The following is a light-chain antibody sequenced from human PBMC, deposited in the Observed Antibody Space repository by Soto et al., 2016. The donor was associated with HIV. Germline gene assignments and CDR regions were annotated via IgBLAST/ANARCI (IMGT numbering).Light chain of an antibody. CDR3: QVWDSSSDHFVV. Sequence: SYELTQPPSVSVAPGTTATITCEGNNIGSKSVHWYYQKPGQAPVLVVYDDVDRPSGIPERFSGSNSGNTATLTISRVEAGDEADYYCQVWDSSSDHFVVFGGGTKLIVL. V-gene: IGLV3-21*03. J-gene: IGLJ2*01. CDR1: NIGSKS. CDR2: DDV.